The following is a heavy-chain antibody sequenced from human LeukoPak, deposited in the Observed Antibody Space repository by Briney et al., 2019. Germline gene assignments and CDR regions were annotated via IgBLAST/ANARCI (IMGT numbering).Heavy chain of an antibody. V-gene: IGHV3-48*03. J-gene: IGHJ4*02. Sequence: GGSLRLSCAASGFIFSDFEMNWVRQAPGKGLEWISYISTSGASTYYADSVKGRFTVSRDNAKNSMFLRMDTLRADDTAVYYCARERGYSYGYLGYYDQWGQGILVTVSS. CDR3: ARERGYSYGYLGYYDQ. CDR2: ISTSGAST. D-gene: IGHD5-18*01. CDR1: GFIFSDFE.